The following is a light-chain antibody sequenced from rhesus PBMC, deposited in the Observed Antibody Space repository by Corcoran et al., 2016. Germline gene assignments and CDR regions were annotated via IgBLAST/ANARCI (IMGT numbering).Light chain of an antibody. CDR2: NAS. J-gene: IGKJ4*01. CDR3: QQHNSYPLT. V-gene: IGKV1S14*01. CDR1: QAIRKY. Sequence: DIQMTQSPSSLSASVGHTVTITCRTSQAIRKYLAWYQQKPGKSPKPLIYNASNLESGVPSRFSGSGSGTDFTLSISSLQPDDLATYSCQQHNSYPLTFGGGTKVELK.